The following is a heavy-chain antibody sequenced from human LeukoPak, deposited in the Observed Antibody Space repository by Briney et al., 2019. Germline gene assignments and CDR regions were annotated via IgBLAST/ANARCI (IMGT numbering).Heavy chain of an antibody. CDR3: RRVRRYSSGWCGVY. J-gene: IGHJ4*02. D-gene: IGHD6-19*01. CDR2: IYSGGST. CDR1: GFTVSSNY. V-gene: IGHV3-66*02. Sequence: GGSLRLSCAASGFTVSSNYMSWVRQAPGKGLEWVSVIYSGGSTYYADSVKGRFIISRKNYNNTLYFQMINLIAEDTAVFYCRRVRRYSSGWCGVYWGQGTLVTVSS.